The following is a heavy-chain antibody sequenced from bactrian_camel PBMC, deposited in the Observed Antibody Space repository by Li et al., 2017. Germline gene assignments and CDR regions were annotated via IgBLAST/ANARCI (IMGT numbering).Heavy chain of an antibody. Sequence: VQLVESGGGLVQPGGSLRLSCATAGFTLSGNPMSWVRQAPGKGLEWVSSISGDTTYYAAPVKGRFTISRDNAKNTLYLQMNSLKTEDTALYYCAILIHYGGPVGAYHYWGQGTQVTVS. V-gene: IGHV3S31*01. CDR2: SISGDTT. CDR3: AILIHYGGPVGAYHY. D-gene: IGHD2*01. CDR1: GFTLSGNP. J-gene: IGHJ4*01.